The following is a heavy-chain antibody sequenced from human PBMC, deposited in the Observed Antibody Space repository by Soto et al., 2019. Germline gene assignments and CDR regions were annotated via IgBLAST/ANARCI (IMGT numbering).Heavy chain of an antibody. CDR3: ARGLGGVPVAADLDY. J-gene: IGHJ4*02. CDR1: GFIFTSYW. D-gene: IGHD3-10*01. Sequence: GESLKISCKASGFIFTSYWLSWVRQMPGKGLEWMGMLNPKDSFANYSPSFRGRFTVSRDNAKNTLYLQMDNLRAEDTAVYFCARGLGGVPVAADLDYWGQGTLVTVSS. V-gene: IGHV5-10-1*01. CDR2: LNPKDSFA.